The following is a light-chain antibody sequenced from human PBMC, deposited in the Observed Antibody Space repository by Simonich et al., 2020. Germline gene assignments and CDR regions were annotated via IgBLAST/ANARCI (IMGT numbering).Light chain of an antibody. Sequence: DIVMTLSPDSLAVSLGERATINCKSSQSVLYSSNNKNYLAWYQQKPAQPPKLLIYWASTRESGVPDRFSGSGSGTDFTLTISSLQAEDVAVYYCQQYYSTPLTFGGGTKVEIK. CDR3: QQYYSTPLT. CDR1: QSVLYSSNNKNY. J-gene: IGKJ4*01. CDR2: WAS. V-gene: IGKV4-1*01.